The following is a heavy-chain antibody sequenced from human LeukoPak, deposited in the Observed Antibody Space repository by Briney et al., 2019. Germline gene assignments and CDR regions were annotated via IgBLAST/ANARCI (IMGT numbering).Heavy chain of an antibody. CDR2: INPNSGGT. Sequence: ASVMVSCKASGYTFTGYYIHWVRQAPGQGLEWMGWINPNSGGTNSAQKFQGRVTMTRDTSISTAYMELSRLRSDDTAVYYCARLRGSSQPWTYYFDYWGQGTLVTVSS. CDR3: ARLRGSSQPWTYYFDY. D-gene: IGHD1-26*01. J-gene: IGHJ4*02. V-gene: IGHV1-2*02. CDR1: GYTFTGYY.